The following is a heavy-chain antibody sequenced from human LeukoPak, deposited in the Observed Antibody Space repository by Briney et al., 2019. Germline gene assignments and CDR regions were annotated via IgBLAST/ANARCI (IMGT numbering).Heavy chain of an antibody. Sequence: PSETLSLTCTVSGGSITSYYWSWIRQTPGKGLEWIGYVYYSGSTNYNPSLKSRVTISVDTSKNQYSLRLNSVTAADTALYYCARAGYSSGFYYFDYWGQGTLVTVSA. V-gene: IGHV4-59*01. CDR2: VYYSGST. CDR3: ARAGYSSGFYYFDY. CDR1: GGSITSYY. J-gene: IGHJ4*02. D-gene: IGHD2-15*01.